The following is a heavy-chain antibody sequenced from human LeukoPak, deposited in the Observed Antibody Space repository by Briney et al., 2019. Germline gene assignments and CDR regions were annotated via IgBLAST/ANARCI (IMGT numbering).Heavy chain of an antibody. CDR2: INAGNGNT. CDR3: ARDRGLSSFGWFDP. Sequence: ASVKVSCKASGYTFTSYAMHWVRQAPGQRLEWMGWINAGNGNTKYSQKFQGRVTITTDESTSTAYMELSSLRSEDTAVYYCARDRGLSSFGWFDPWGQGTLVTVSS. J-gene: IGHJ5*02. D-gene: IGHD6-13*01. V-gene: IGHV1-3*01. CDR1: GYTFTSYA.